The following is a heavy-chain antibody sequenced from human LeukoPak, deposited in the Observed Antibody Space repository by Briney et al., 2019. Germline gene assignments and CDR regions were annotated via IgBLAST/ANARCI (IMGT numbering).Heavy chain of an antibody. Sequence: GGSLRLSCAASGFTFSSYNMNWVRQAPGKGLEWLSYISGSGSTIYYADSVKGRFTISRDNAKNSLYLQMNSLRAEDTAVYYCAREVWGGYCSSTSCSWGQGTLVTVSS. CDR3: AREVWGGYCSSTSCS. CDR2: ISGSGSTI. J-gene: IGHJ5*02. D-gene: IGHD2-2*01. V-gene: IGHV3-48*04. CDR1: GFTFSSYN.